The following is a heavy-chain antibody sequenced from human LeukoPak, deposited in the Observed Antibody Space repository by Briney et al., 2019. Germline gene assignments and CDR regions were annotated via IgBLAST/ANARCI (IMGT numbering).Heavy chain of an antibody. Sequence: KPLETLSLTCAVYGGSFGGYYWSWIRQPPGKGLGWIGEINHSGSTNYNPSLKSRVTISVDTSKNQFSLKLSSVTAADTAVYYCARDGRYCSGGCCYSIDYWGQGTLVTVSS. D-gene: IGHD2-15*01. CDR1: GGSFGGYY. V-gene: IGHV4-34*01. J-gene: IGHJ4*02. CDR2: INHSGST. CDR3: ARDGRYCSGGCCYSIDY.